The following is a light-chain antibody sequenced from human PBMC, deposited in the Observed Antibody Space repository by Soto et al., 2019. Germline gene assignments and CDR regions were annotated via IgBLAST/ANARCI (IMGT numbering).Light chain of an antibody. V-gene: IGLV2-14*01. CDR3: SSYTSSSTVV. CDR2: DVS. J-gene: IGLJ2*01. Sequence: QSALTQPASVSGSPGQSITISCTGTSSDDGGYNYVSWYQQHPGKAPKLMIYDVSNRPSGVSNRFSGSKSGNTASLTISGLQAEDEADYYCSSYTSSSTVVFAGGTKLTVL. CDR1: SSDDGGYNY.